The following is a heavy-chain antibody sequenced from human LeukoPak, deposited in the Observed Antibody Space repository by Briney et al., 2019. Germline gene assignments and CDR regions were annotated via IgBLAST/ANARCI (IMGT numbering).Heavy chain of an antibody. Sequence: GGSLRLSCAASGFTFSTYAMHWVRQAPGKGLEWVAVISYDGRNKYYADSVKGRFTISRDNSKNTLYLQMNSLRPEDTAVYYCARGAATGTRWYYYYYMDVWGKGTTVTVSS. V-gene: IGHV3-30*04. CDR2: ISYDGRNK. D-gene: IGHD6-13*01. CDR1: GFTFSTYA. J-gene: IGHJ6*03. CDR3: ARGAATGTRWYYYYYMDV.